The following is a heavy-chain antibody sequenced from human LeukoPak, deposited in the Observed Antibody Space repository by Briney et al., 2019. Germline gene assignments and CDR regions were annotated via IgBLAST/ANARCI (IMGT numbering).Heavy chain of an antibody. CDR1: GYSFTCYW. CDR2: IYPCDSDT. J-gene: IGHJ4*02. D-gene: IGHD5-18*01. V-gene: IGHV5-51*01. CDR3: ASADTAMVSSGFDY. Sequence: GESLKISCKGSGYSFTCYWLGWVRPMPGKGLEWMGIIYPCDSDTRYSPSFQGQVTISSDKSISTAYLQWSSLKASDTAMYYCASADTAMVSSGFDYWGQGTLVTVSS.